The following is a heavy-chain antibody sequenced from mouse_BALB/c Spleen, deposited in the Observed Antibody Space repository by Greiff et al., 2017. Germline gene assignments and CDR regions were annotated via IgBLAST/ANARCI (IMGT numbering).Heavy chain of an antibody. J-gene: IGHJ2*01. V-gene: IGHV3-8*02. Sequence: EVKLMESGPSLVKPSQTLSLTCSVTGDSITSGYWNWIRKFPGNKLEYMGYISYSGSTYYNPSLKSRISITRDTSKNQYYLQLNSVTTEDTATYSCARSSGSSGYPFDYWGQGTTLTVSS. CDR1: GDSITSGY. CDR3: ARSSGSSGYPFDY. CDR2: ISYSGST. D-gene: IGHD3-1*01.